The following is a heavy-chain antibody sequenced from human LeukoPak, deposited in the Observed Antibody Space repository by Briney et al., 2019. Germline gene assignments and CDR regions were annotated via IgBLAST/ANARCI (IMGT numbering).Heavy chain of an antibody. Sequence: ASVKVSCKASGYTFTGYYMHWVRQAPGQGLEWMGRINPNSGGINYAQKFQGRVTMTRDTSISTAYMELSRLRSDDTAVYYCAREWGAIAAAVVYWGQGTLVTVSS. V-gene: IGHV1-2*06. CDR1: GYTFTGYY. CDR3: AREWGAIAAAVVY. D-gene: IGHD6-13*01. J-gene: IGHJ4*02. CDR2: INPNSGGI.